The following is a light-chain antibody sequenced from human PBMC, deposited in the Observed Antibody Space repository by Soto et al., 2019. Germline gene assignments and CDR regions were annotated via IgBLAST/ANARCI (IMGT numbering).Light chain of an antibody. CDR3: QKFSAVPT. J-gene: IGKJ4*01. Sequence: DIQMTQSPSSLSASVGDRVTITCRASQAIYNYLAWYQQKPGKVPTLLISAASTLQSGVPCRFSGSGSGTDFNLTISSLQPEDVATYYCQKFSAVPTFGGGTKVEI. CDR1: QAIYNY. CDR2: AAS. V-gene: IGKV1-27*01.